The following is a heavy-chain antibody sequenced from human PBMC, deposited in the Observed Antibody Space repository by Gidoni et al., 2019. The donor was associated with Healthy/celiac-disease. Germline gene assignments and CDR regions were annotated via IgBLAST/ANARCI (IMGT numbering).Heavy chain of an antibody. D-gene: IGHD3-3*01. CDR1: GGTFSSYA. CDR2: IIPILGIA. Sequence: QVQLVQSGAEVKKPGSSVKVSCKASGGTFSSYAISWVRQAPGQGLEWMGRIIPILGIANYAQKFQGRVTITADKSTSTAYMELSSLRSEDTAVYYCARGGGFGVVISYYFDYWGQGTLVTVSS. CDR3: ARGGGFGVVISYYFDY. J-gene: IGHJ4*02. V-gene: IGHV1-69*04.